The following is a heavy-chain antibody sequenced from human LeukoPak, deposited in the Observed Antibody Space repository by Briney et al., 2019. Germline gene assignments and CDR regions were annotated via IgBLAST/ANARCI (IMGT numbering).Heavy chain of an antibody. CDR3: ARVKNIAVAADYFDS. Sequence: KTSETLSLTCAVSGFSVGSGYFWGWIRQPPGKGLEWIGSVHHSGNTHYNPSLKSRVAASVDTSKNQFSLRLNSVTAADTAIYHCARVKNIAVAADYFDSWGQGTLVTVSS. D-gene: IGHD6-19*01. J-gene: IGHJ4*02. CDR1: GFSVGSGYF. V-gene: IGHV4-38-2*01. CDR2: VHHSGNT.